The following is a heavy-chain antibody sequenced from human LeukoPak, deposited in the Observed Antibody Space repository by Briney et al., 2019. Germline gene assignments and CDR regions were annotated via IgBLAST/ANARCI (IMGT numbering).Heavy chain of an antibody. J-gene: IGHJ4*02. D-gene: IGHD3-16*02. V-gene: IGHV4-59*12. Sequence: PSETLSLTCTVSGGSISTYYWSWIRQPPGKGLEWIGYIYYTGSTSYNPSLKSRVTISVDTSKNQFSLKLSSVTAADTAVYYCARRGTGYYDYVWGSYRFDYWGQGTLVTVSS. CDR3: ARRGTGYYDYVWGSYRFDY. CDR2: IYYTGST. CDR1: GGSISTYY.